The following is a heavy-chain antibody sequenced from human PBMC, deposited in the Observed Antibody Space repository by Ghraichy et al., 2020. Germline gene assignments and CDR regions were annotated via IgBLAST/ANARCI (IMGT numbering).Heavy chain of an antibody. Sequence: GGSLRLSCAASGFSFSAYGMHWVRQAPGKGLEWVAFIRYDGSNEFYADSLKGRLTISRDNSKNTLYLQMNSLRADDTALYYCAKDRNYYSALRTHGPFDCWGQGTLVTVSS. CDR3: AKDRNYYSALRTHGPFDC. J-gene: IGHJ4*02. CDR2: IRYDGSNE. V-gene: IGHV3-30*02. CDR1: GFSFSAYG. D-gene: IGHD3-10*01.